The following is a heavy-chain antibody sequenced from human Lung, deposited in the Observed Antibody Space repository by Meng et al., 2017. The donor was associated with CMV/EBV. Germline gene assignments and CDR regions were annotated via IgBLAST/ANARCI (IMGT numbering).Heavy chain of an antibody. CDR2: MNPNSGNT. D-gene: IGHD1-26*01. CDR3: ATVGWTRTIDY. J-gene: IGHJ4*02. CDR1: GYTFTSYD. V-gene: IGHV1-8*01. Sequence: SVXVSCKASGYTFTSYDINWVRQATGQGLEWMGWMNPNSGNTGYAQKFQSRVTMTRNTSISTAYMELSSLRSEDTAVYYCATVGWTRTIDYWGQGTLVTVSS.